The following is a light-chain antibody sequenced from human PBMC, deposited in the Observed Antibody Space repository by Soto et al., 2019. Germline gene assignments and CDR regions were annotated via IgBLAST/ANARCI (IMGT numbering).Light chain of an antibody. J-gene: IGKJ4*01. CDR3: QQYDSSPLT. V-gene: IGKV3-20*01. Sequence: EIVLSQSPGTLSLSPGERATLSCRASQCYRSSFLAWYQQKPGQAPWLLIYGASSRTTGIPDRFSGSGYGSDFTLTISRLEPEDVAVFYCQQYDSSPLTFGGGTKVVIK. CDR2: GAS. CDR1: QCYRSSF.